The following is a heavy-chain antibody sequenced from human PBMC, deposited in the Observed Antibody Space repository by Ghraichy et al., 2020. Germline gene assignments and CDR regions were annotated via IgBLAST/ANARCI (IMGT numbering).Heavy chain of an antibody. D-gene: IGHD6-19*01. CDR2: IWYDGSNK. CDR3: ARDSNSPIAVAGTGSVDY. CDR1: GFTFSSYG. J-gene: IGHJ4*02. V-gene: IGHV3-33*01. Sequence: GESLNISCAASGFTFSSYGMHWVRQAPAKGLEWVAVIWYDGSNKYYADSVKGRFTISRDNSKNTLYLQMNSLRAEDTAVYYCARDSNSPIAVAGTGSVDYWGQGTLVTVSS.